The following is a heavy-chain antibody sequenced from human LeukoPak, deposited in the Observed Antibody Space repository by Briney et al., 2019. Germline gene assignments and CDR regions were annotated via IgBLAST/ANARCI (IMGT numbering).Heavy chain of an antibody. Sequence: SETLSLTCAVSGGSISSGGFSWSWIRQPPGKGLEWVGSIYHSGNTYYNPSLKSRVTISVDRSKNQFSLEVSSVTAADTAVYYRARGGHSYGRNWFDPWGQGTLVTVSS. V-gene: IGHV4-30-2*01. J-gene: IGHJ5*02. CDR2: IYHSGNT. CDR1: GGSISSGGFS. D-gene: IGHD5-18*01. CDR3: ARGGHSYGRNWFDP.